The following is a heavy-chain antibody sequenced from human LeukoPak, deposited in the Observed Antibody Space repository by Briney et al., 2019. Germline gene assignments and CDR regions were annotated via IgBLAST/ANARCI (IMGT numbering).Heavy chain of an antibody. J-gene: IGHJ3*02. CDR3: AKSVVPGAFDI. V-gene: IGHV3-23*01. CDR1: GFTLSSHA. D-gene: IGHD2-2*01. Sequence: GGSLRLSCAASGFTLSSHAMSWVRQAPGKGLEWVSDISGSGGSPYYAASVKGRFTISRDHSKNPPYLQINSRRAQDTAVQYDAKSVVPGAFDIWGQGKMVTVSS. CDR2: ISGSGGSP.